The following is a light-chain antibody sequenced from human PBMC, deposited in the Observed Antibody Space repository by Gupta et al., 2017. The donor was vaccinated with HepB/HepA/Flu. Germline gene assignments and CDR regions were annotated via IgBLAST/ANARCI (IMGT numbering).Light chain of an antibody. CDR1: QSVLYSSNNKNY. Sequence: DIVMTQSPDSLAVSLGERATINCRSSQSVLYSSNNKNYLAWYQQKPGQPPKLLFYWASTRESGVPDRFSGSGSGTDFTLTISSLQAEDVAVYYCQQYDSTPFAFGGGTKVEIK. V-gene: IGKV4-1*01. J-gene: IGKJ4*01. CDR3: QQYDSTPFA. CDR2: WAS.